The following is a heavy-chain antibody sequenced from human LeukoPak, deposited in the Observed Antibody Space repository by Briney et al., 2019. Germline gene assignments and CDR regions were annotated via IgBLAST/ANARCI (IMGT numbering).Heavy chain of an antibody. D-gene: IGHD3-22*01. CDR3: ARDSNYYDSSGYHMDV. V-gene: IGHV3-23*01. CDR2: ISGSGDST. J-gene: IGHJ6*02. CDR1: GFTFTSYA. Sequence: GGSLRLSCAASGFTFTSYAMTWVRQAPGKGLEWVSAISGSGDSTYYADSVKGRFTISRDNAKNSLYLQMNSLRAEDTAVYYCARDSNYYDSSGYHMDVWGQGTTVTVSS.